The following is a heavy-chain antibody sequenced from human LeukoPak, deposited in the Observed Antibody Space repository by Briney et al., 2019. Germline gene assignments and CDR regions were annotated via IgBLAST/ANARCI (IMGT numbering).Heavy chain of an antibody. V-gene: IGHV4-39*07. CDR3: ARDRGYGGNSGPFDY. CDR2: IFYSGST. J-gene: IGHJ4*02. D-gene: IGHD4-23*01. CDR1: SGSISTSNYY. Sequence: PSETLSLTCTVSSGSISTSNYYWGWVRQPPGKALEWIGNIFYSGSTYYSPSLKSRVTISLDTSRNQFSLKLNSVTAADTAVYYCARDRGYGGNSGPFDYWGQGTLVTVSS.